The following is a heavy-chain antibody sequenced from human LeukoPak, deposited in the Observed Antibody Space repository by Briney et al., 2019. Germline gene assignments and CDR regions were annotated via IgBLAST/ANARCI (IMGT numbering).Heavy chain of an antibody. D-gene: IGHD1-26*01. CDR3: ARSVGATTDWFDP. CDR1: GFTFSSYG. Sequence: GGSLRLSCAASGFTFSSYGMCWVRQAPGKGLEWMAVIWFDASNKYYADSVKGRFTISRDNSKNTLYLEMNSLRGEDTAVYYCARSVGATTDWFDPWGQGTQVIVSS. CDR2: IWFDASNK. J-gene: IGHJ5*02. V-gene: IGHV3-33*01.